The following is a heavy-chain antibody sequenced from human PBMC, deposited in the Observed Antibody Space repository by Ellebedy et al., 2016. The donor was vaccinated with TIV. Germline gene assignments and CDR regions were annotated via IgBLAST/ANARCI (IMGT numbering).Heavy chain of an antibody. CDR1: GFTLHTYA. V-gene: IGHV3-23*01. CDR3: ARLGYRSSWFDY. CDR2: ISVTGGST. D-gene: IGHD6-13*01. Sequence: PGGSLRLSCAASGFTLHTYAMSWVRQAPGKGLEWVSSISVTGGSTGYADSLQGRFTISRDNSKNTLSLQMNSLRADDTAVYYCARLGYRSSWFDYWGQGALVTVSS. J-gene: IGHJ4*02.